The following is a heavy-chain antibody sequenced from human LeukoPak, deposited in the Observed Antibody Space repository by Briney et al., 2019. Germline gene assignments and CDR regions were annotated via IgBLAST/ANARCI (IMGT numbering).Heavy chain of an antibody. CDR2: ISDSGGST. CDR1: GFTFSNYA. D-gene: IGHD4-17*01. J-gene: IGHJ4*02. V-gene: IGHV3-23*01. Sequence: GGSLRLSCAASGFTFSNYAMTWVRQAPGKGLEWVSGISDSGGSTYYADSVKGRFTISRDNSKNTLYLQMDSLRAEDTAVYYCAKVPDTYGDSYFDYWGQGTLVTVSS. CDR3: AKVPDTYGDSYFDY.